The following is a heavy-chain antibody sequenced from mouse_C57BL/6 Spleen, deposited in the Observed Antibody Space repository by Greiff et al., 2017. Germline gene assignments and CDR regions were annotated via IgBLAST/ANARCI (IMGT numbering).Heavy chain of an antibody. CDR3: ARSDYGHFAY. V-gene: IGHV1-19*01. Sequence: EVKLVESGPVLVKPGASVKMSCKASGYTFTDYYMNWVKQSHGKSLEWIGVINPYNGGTSYNQKFKSKATLTVDKSSSTAYMQLSSLTSEDSAVYYCARSDYGHFAYWGQGTLVTVSA. D-gene: IGHD1-1*01. CDR2: INPYNGGT. CDR1: GYTFTDYY. J-gene: IGHJ3*01.